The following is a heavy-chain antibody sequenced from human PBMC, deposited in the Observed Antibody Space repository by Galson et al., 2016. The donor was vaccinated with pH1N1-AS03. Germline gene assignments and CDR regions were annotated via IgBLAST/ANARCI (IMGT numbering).Heavy chain of an antibody. CDR3: ARHRGFDKNDAFDM. CDR2: IYYTASA. Sequence: ASISGFSYYWGWIRQPPGQGLEWIGSIYYTASAYYNPSLKSRVTMSVDTSNNQFSLRVSSVTAADTAVYYCARHRGFDKNDAFDMWGQGTMVIVSS. J-gene: IGHJ3*02. V-gene: IGHV4-39*07. CDR1: ASISGFSYY. D-gene: IGHD3-10*01.